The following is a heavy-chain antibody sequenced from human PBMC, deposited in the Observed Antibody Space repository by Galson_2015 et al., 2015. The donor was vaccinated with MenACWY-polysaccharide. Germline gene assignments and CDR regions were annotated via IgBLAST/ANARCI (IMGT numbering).Heavy chain of an antibody. Sequence: SLRLSCAASGFTFSSYSMNWVRQAPGKGLEWVSYISSSSSTIYYADSVKGRFTISRDNAKNSLYLQMNSLRAEDTAVYYCARRELLSPSPPFQHWGQGTLVTVSS. J-gene: IGHJ1*01. CDR2: ISSSSSTI. CDR1: GFTFSSYS. CDR3: ARRELLSPSPPFQH. D-gene: IGHD1-26*01. V-gene: IGHV3-48*01.